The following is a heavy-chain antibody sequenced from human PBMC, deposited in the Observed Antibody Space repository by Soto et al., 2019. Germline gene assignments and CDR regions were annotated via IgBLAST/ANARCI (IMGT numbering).Heavy chain of an antibody. CDR3: ARGGDYYYGLDV. D-gene: IGHD3-16*01. CDR2: ISAFNGQT. CDR1: GYTFTSYG. V-gene: IGHV1-18*01. J-gene: IGHJ6*02. Sequence: ASVKVSCKASGYTFTSYGVSWVRQAPGQGLEWMGWISAFNGQTSYIQKVQGRVTLTTEASTSTAYMELRSLRSDDTAVYYCARGGDYYYGLDVWGQGTTVTVS.